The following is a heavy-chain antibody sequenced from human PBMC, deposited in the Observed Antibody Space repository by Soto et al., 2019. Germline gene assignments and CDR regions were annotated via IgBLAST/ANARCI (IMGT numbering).Heavy chain of an antibody. J-gene: IGHJ4*02. D-gene: IGHD3-3*01. V-gene: IGHV1-69*01. CDR3: ARFWSGYYFDY. Sequence: QVQLVQSGAEVKKPGSSVKVSCKASGGTISSYAISWVRQAPGQGLEWVGGIIPIFDTVKYAQKFQGRVTITADESTSTAYMELSSLRYEDTAVYYCARFWSGYYFDYWGQGTLVTVSS. CDR2: IIPIFDTV. CDR1: GGTISSYA.